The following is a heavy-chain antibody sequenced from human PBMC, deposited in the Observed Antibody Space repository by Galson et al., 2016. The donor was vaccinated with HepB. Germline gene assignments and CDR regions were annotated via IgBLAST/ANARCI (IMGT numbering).Heavy chain of an antibody. D-gene: IGHD6-19*01. CDR1: GFPFSSYL. Sequence: SLRLSCAASGFPFSSYLMHWVRQAPGKGLVWVSRVNSDGSSTSYADSVKGRFTISKDNAKNTLYLQMNSLRAEDTAVYFCAKSQPGYSSGWYTLPIDAFDIWGQGTMVTVSS. J-gene: IGHJ3*02. V-gene: IGHV3-74*01. CDR3: AKSQPGYSSGWYTLPIDAFDI. CDR2: VNSDGSST.